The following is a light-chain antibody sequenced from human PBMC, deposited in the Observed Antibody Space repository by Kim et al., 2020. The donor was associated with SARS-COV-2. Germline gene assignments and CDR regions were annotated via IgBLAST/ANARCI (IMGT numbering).Light chain of an antibody. V-gene: IGLV1-44*01. CDR3: AAWDDSLNGALYVV. J-gene: IGLJ2*01. CDR1: SSNIGSNT. Sequence: ELTQPPSASGTPGQRVTISCSGSSSNIGSNTVNWYQQLPGTAPKLLIYSNNQRPSGVPDRFSGSKSGTSASLAISGLQSEDEADYYCAAWDDSLNGALYVVFGGGTQLTVL. CDR2: SNN.